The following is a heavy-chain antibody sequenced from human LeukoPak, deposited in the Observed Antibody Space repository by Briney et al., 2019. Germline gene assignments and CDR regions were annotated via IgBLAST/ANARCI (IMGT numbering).Heavy chain of an antibody. CDR2: TSSSGAYS. V-gene: IGHV3-23*01. CDR3: AKHTAAAGIYDYFGH. Sequence: PGGSLRLSCAASRFTFRDYGMTWVRQAPGKGLEWVSSTSSSGAYSYYADSVKGRFTISRDNSKNTLYLQMNSLTAEDTAVYYCAKHTAAAGIYDYFGHWGQGTLVTVSS. D-gene: IGHD6-13*01. J-gene: IGHJ4*02. CDR1: RFTFRDYG.